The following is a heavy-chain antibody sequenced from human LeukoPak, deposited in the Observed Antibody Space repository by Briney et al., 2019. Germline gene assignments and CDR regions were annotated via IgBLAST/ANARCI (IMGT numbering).Heavy chain of an antibody. V-gene: IGHV1-18*01. CDR3: ATMVMGYYFDY. D-gene: IGHD5-18*01. CDR2: ISAYNGNT. Sequence: ASVKVSCKASGYTFTSYGISWVRQAPGQGLEWMGWISAYNGNTNYAQRLQGRVTMTTDTSTSTAYMELRSLRSDDTTVYYCATMVMGYYFDYWGQGTLVTVSS. J-gene: IGHJ4*02. CDR1: GYTFTSYG.